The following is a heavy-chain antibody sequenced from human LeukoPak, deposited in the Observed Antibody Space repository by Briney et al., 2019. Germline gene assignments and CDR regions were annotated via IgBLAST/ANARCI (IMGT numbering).Heavy chain of an antibody. J-gene: IGHJ6*02. CDR1: GFTFSSYA. CDR3: ARRTYYDFWSGYYGVMYYGMDV. V-gene: IGHV3-23*01. Sequence: GGSLRLSCAASGFTFSSYAMSWVRQAPGKGLEWVSAISGSGGSTYYADSVKGRFTISRDNSKNTLYLQMNSLRAEDTAVYYCARRTYYDFWSGYYGVMYYGMDVWGQGTTVTVSS. D-gene: IGHD3-3*01. CDR2: ISGSGGST.